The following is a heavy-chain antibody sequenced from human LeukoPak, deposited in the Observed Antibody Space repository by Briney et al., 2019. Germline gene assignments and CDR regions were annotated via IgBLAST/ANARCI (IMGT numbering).Heavy chain of an antibody. CDR1: GFSFSGYA. D-gene: IGHD3-3*01. CDR2: IYSADYI. CDR3: TKDRRSGWGHAFDI. Sequence: GGSLRLSCAASGFSFSGYAMTWVRQAPGKGLEWVSVIYSADYIYYADSVKGRFTISRDTSKNTVYLQMNSLRAEDTAMYYCTKDRRSGWGHAFDIWGRGTMVTVS. V-gene: IGHV3-53*01. J-gene: IGHJ3*02.